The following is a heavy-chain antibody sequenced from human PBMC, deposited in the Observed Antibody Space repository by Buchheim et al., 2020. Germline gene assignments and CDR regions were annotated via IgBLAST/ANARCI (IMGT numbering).Heavy chain of an antibody. J-gene: IGHJ4*02. CDR1: QFTFSSHA. CDR3: ATGSRSGVSTKYDHDY. D-gene: IGHD5/OR15-5a*01. Sequence: QVQLVESGGDVVQPGRSLRLSCAASQFTFSSHAMHWVRQAPDKGLAWVAVMSYDGGSTMYAESVKGRFTISRDNSKNTLYMEMNSLRDEDTTVYYCATGSRSGVSTKYDHDYWGQGTL. V-gene: IGHV3-30-3*01. CDR2: MSYDGGST.